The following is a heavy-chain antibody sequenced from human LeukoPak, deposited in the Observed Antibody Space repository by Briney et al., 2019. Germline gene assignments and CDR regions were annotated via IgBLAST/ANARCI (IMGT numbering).Heavy chain of an antibody. Sequence: SGPTLVKPTQTLTLTCTFSGFSFSTSGVGVGWIRQPPGKALEWLAVIYWDEDKRYRPSLKSRLTITKDTSKNQVVLTMTNMDPVDTATYYCARSPYYDILTGSRGTFDYWGREILVTVSS. CDR3: ARSPYYDILTGSRGTFDY. J-gene: IGHJ4*02. CDR2: IYWDEDK. CDR1: GFSFSTSGVG. V-gene: IGHV2-5*02. D-gene: IGHD3-9*01.